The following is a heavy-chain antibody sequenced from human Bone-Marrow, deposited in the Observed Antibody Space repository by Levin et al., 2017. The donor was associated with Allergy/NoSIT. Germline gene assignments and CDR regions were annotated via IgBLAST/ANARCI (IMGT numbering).Heavy chain of an antibody. Sequence: LTGGSLRLSCSASGFIFGDYAMTWVRQAPGKGLEWVGFIRSEAYGGTTVYAASVRGRFTISRDDSKSIAFLEMNSLRNEDTAVYFCTRDREVGDTVWWLDAFEIWGQGTTVTVSS. D-gene: IGHD5-12*01. V-gene: IGHV3-49*04. J-gene: IGHJ3*02. CDR1: GFIFGDYA. CDR3: TRDREVGDTVWWLDAFEI. CDR2: IRSEAYGGTT.